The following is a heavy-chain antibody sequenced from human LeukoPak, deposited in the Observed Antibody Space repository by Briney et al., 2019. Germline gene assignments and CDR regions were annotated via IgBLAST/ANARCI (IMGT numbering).Heavy chain of an antibody. CDR1: GFTFSNYW. D-gene: IGHD2-8*01. CDR2: INQDGSEK. J-gene: IGHJ4*02. CDR3: ARGPLRTDVY. Sequence: GGSLRLSCAASGFTFSNYWMNWVRQAPGKGLEWVVNINQDGSEKYYVDSVKGRFTISRDNAKNSLYLQMNSLRAEDTAVYYCARGPLRTDVYWGQGTLVTVSS. V-gene: IGHV3-7*05.